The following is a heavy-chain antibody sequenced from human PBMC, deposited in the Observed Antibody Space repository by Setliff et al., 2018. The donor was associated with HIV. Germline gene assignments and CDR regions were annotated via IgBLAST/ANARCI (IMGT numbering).Heavy chain of an antibody. CDR2: INHSGST. J-gene: IGHJ6*03. Sequence: PSETLSLTCAVYGGSFSGYYWFWIRQPPGKGLEWIGEINHSGSTNYNPSLKSRVTISVDTSKNQFSLKLRSVTAADTAIYYCARSDLDNGSGYFDYYSYYMDVWGRGTTVTVSS. CDR3: ARSDLDNGSGYFDYYSYYMDV. V-gene: IGHV4-34*01. CDR1: GGSFSGYY. D-gene: IGHD3-22*01.